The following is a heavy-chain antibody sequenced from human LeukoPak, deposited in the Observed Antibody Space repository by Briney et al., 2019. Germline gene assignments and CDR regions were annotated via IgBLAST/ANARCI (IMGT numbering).Heavy chain of an antibody. V-gene: IGHV4-4*07. J-gene: IGHJ4*02. Sequence: SETLSLTCTASGGSISSYYWSWIRQPAGKGLEWIGRIYTSGSTNYNPSLKSRVTMSVDTSKNRFSLKLSSVTAADTAVYYCARVYYYGSGSSLCYFDYWGQGTLVTVSS. CDR3: ARVYYYGSGSSLCYFDY. CDR1: GGSISSYY. D-gene: IGHD3-10*01. CDR2: IYTSGST.